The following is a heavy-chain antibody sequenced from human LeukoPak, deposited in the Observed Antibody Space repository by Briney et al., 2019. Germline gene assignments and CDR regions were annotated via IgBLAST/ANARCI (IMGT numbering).Heavy chain of an antibody. V-gene: IGHV3-74*01. J-gene: IGHJ5*02. CDR2: INGDGSTT. CDR3: ARGDYYESIGYYTFGP. Sequence: PGGSLRLSCAASGFTFSRYWMRWVRQAPGKGLVWVSRINGDGSTTSYADSVKGGFTISRDNAKNTLYLQMNSLRAEDTAVYYCARGDYYESIGYYTFGPWGQGTLVTVSS. CDR1: GFTFSRYW. D-gene: IGHD3-22*01.